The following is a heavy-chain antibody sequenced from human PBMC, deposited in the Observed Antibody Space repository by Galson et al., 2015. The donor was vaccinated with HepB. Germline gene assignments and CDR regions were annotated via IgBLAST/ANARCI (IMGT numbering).Heavy chain of an antibody. CDR3: AGGVTMIVRTQGIFPY. J-gene: IGHJ4*02. D-gene: IGHD3-22*01. CDR2: IIPIFGTA. Sequence: SVKVSCKASGGTFSSYAISWVRQAPGQGLEWMGGIIPIFGTANYAQKFQGRVTITADESTSTAYMELSSLRSEDTAVYYCAGGVTMIVRTQGIFPYWGQGTLVTVSS. CDR1: GGTFSSYA. V-gene: IGHV1-69*13.